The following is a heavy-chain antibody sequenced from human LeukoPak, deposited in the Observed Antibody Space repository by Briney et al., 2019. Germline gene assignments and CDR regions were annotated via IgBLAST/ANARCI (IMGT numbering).Heavy chain of an antibody. CDR2: IYYSGSI. D-gene: IGHD2-2*01. J-gene: IGHJ5*02. V-gene: IGHV4-39*01. CDR3: ARRGYCSSTCCYEYWFDP. CDR1: GGSISSSSYY. Sequence: SETLSLTCTVSGGSISSSSYYWGWIRQPPGKGLEWIGIIYYSGSIYYNPSLKSRLTISVDTSKNQFSLKLSSVTATDTAVYYCARRGYCSSTCCYEYWFDPWGQGTLVTVSS.